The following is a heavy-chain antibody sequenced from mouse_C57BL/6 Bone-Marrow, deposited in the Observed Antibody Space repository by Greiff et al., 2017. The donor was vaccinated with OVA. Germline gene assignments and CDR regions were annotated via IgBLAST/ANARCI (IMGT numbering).Heavy chain of an antibody. V-gene: IGHV5-4*01. CDR3: ASPWYFDV. CDR1: GFTFSSYA. J-gene: IGHJ1*03. CDR2: ISDGGSYT. Sequence: EVQLVESGGGLVKPGGSLKLSCAASGFTFSSYAMSWVRQTPEKRLEWVATISDGGSYTYYPDNVKGRFTISRDNAKNNLYLQLSHLKSEDTAMYYCASPWYFDVWGTGTTVTVSS.